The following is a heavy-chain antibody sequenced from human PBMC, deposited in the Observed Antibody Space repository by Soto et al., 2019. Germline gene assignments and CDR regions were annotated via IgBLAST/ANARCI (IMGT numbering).Heavy chain of an antibody. CDR1: GFTFNAHT. CDR3: ARDTYAGDYGLDV. V-gene: IGHV3-43*01. CDR2: ITRDGGSV. D-gene: IGHD2-8*02. J-gene: IGHJ6*02. Sequence: GGSLRLSWAAAGFTFNAHTMQWVRQAPGKGLEWLSLITRDGGSVYSAASVKGRFTISRDNNRDSLYLQMNGLRTDDTALYYCARDTYAGDYGLDVWGQGTTVTVSS.